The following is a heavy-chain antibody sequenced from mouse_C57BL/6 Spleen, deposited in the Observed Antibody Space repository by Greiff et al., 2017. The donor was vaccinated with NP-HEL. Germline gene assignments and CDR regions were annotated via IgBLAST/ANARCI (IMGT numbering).Heavy chain of an antibody. Sequence: QVQLQQPGAELVKPGASVKLSCKASGYTFTSYWMQWVKQRPGQGLEWIGEIDPSDSYTNYNQKFKGKATLTVDTSSSTAYMQLSSLTSEDSAVYYCARLGYDYEAYWGQGTLVTVSA. D-gene: IGHD2-4*01. V-gene: IGHV1-50*01. CDR1: GYTFTSYW. J-gene: IGHJ3*01. CDR2: IDPSDSYT. CDR3: ARLGYDYEAY.